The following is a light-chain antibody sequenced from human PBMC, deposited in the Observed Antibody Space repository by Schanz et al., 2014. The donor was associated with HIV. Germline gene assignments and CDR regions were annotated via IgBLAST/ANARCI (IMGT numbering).Light chain of an antibody. J-gene: IGKJ5*01. Sequence: DIQMTQSPSSLSTSVGDRVTITCRASQGISSYLAWYQQKPGEAPKLLIYAASTLQSGVPSRFSGSGSGTEFTLTISSLQPEDFATYYCQQSYSTLLFGQGTRLEIK. CDR2: AAS. CDR1: QGISSY. V-gene: IGKV1-9*01. CDR3: QQSYSTLL.